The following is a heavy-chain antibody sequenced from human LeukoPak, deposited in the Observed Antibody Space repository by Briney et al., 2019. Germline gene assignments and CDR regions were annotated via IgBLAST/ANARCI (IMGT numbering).Heavy chain of an antibody. CDR3: ARDIPHSSGRYIDPPLSDY. J-gene: IGHJ4*02. CDR2: ISSSGSTI. Sequence: PGGSLRLSCAASGFTFSDYYMSWIRQAPGKGLEWVSYISSSGSTIYYADSVKGRFTISRDNAKNSLYLQMNSLRAEDTAVYYCARDIPHSSGRYIDPPLSDYWGQGTLVTVSS. CDR1: GFTFSDYY. V-gene: IGHV3-11*04. D-gene: IGHD6-19*01.